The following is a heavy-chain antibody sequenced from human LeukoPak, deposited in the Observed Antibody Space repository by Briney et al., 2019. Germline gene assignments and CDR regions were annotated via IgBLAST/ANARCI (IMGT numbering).Heavy chain of an antibody. CDR2: IRGDGNVA. CDR3: ARDQDWVPFDY. D-gene: IGHD3/OR15-3a*01. J-gene: IGHJ4*02. Sequence: PGGSLRLSCAASGFTFSSYWMHWVRHAPGEGLVWVSRIRGDGNVADYADSVKGRFTISRDNAKNTLFLQMNSLRTEDTALYYCARDQDWVPFDYWGQGTLVTVSS. CDR1: GFTFSSYW. V-gene: IGHV3-74*01.